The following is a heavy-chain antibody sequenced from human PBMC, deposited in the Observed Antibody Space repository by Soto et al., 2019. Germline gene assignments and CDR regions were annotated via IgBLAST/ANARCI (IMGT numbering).Heavy chain of an antibody. V-gene: IGHV1-46*01. J-gene: IGHJ4*02. Sequence: QVQLVQSGAEVKKPGASVKVSCKASGYTFTSYYMHWVRQAPGQGLEWMGIINPSGGSTSYAQKFQGRVTMTRDTSTSTVYMELSSRRSEDTAVYYCARDRGLTAIEGGLFDYWGQGTLVTVSS. CDR1: GYTFTSYY. CDR3: ARDRGLTAIEGGLFDY. CDR2: INPSGGST. D-gene: IGHD2-21*02.